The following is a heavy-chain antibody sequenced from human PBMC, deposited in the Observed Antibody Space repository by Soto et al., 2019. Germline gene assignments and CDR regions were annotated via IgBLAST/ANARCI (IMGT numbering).Heavy chain of an antibody. CDR1: GFTFSSYG. V-gene: IGHV3-33*01. J-gene: IGHJ4*02. Sequence: QVQLVESGGGVVQPGRSLRLSCAASGFTFSSYGIHWVRQAPGKGLEWVAVIWYDGSNKYYADSLKGRFTISRDNSKNTLDLQMNSLRAEDTAVYYCVRDGRGSDYPPRGLLDYWGQGTLVTVSS. D-gene: IGHD1-26*01. CDR3: VRDGRGSDYPPRGLLDY. CDR2: IWYDGSNK.